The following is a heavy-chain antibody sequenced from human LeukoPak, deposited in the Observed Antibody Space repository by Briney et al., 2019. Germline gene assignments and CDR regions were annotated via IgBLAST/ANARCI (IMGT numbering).Heavy chain of an antibody. CDR2: THHSGNA. CDR1: GDSVSGYY. J-gene: IGHJ6*02. CDR3: AGRSLSPDYYGMDV. Sequence: SETLSLTCIVSGDSVSGYYWNWIRQPPGKGLEWIGYTHHSGNALYNPSLKSRVTTSVDTSKNQFSLKLSSVTAADTAVYYCAGRSLSPDYYGMDVWGQGTTVTVSS. V-gene: IGHV4-59*08.